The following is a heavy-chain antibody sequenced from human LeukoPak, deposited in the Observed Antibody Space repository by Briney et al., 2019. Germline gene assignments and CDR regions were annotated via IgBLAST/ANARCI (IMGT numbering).Heavy chain of an antibody. Sequence: GASVKVSCKASGYTFSDFFIHWVQQAPGKGLEWMGRVDPEDGETLSADNFQGRVTITADTSTDTAYLELSSLRSEDTALYYCATGPLISSASYWGQGTLVTVSS. CDR3: ATGPLISSASY. CDR1: GYTFSDFF. CDR2: VDPEDGET. V-gene: IGHV1-69-2*01. J-gene: IGHJ4*02. D-gene: IGHD3-16*02.